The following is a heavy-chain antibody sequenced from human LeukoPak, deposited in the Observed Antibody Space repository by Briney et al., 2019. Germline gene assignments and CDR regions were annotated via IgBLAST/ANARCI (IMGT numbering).Heavy chain of an antibody. D-gene: IGHD1-26*01. CDR2: ISAYNGNT. CDR3: ARVVEATKQRYSGSSLEYYYYYMDV. J-gene: IGHJ6*03. Sequence: ASVKVSCKASGYTFTSYGISWVRQAPGQGLEWMGWISAYNGNTNYAQKLQGRVTMTTDTSTSTAYMELRSLRSDDTAVYYCARVVEATKQRYSGSSLEYYYYYMDVWGKGTTVTVSS. CDR1: GYTFTSYG. V-gene: IGHV1-18*01.